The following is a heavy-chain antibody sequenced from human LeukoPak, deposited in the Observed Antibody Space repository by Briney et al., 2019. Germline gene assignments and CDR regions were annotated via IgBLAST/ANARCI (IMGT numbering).Heavy chain of an antibody. CDR3: ARGSNKPYYYYYMDV. Sequence: SETLSLTCTVSGDSISDYYWSWIRQPPGKGLEYIGYIYYSGSTNYNPSLKSRVIISIDTSKSQFSLKLSSVTAADTAVYYCARGSNKPYYYYYMDVWGKGTTVTVSS. J-gene: IGHJ6*03. CDR2: IYYSGST. CDR1: GDSISDYY. V-gene: IGHV4-59*01. D-gene: IGHD2/OR15-2a*01.